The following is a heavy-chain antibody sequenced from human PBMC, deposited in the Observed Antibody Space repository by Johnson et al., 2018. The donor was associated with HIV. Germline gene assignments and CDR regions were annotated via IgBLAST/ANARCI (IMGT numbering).Heavy chain of an antibody. CDR1: GFTFDDYG. CDR3: ARVRARGVKHAFDI. Sequence: EKLVESGGGVVQPGGSLRLSCAASGFTFDDYGMSWVRQAPGKGLEWASGINWNGGSTGYADSVKGRFTISRDNAKNSLYLQMNSLRAEDTALYYCARVRARGVKHAFDIWGQGTMVTVSS. J-gene: IGHJ3*02. V-gene: IGHV3-20*04. CDR2: INWNGGST. D-gene: IGHD3-10*01.